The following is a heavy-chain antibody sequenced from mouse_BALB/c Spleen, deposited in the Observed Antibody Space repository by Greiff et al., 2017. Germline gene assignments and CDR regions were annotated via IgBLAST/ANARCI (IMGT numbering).Heavy chain of an antibody. J-gene: IGHJ4*01. V-gene: IGHV2-2*02. D-gene: IGHD1-1*01. CDR2: IWSGGST. CDR3: ARKGDYYGSSYGSAMDY. Sequence: QVQLQQSGPGLVQPSQSLSITCTVSGFSLTSYGVHWVRQSPGKGLEWLGVIWSGGSTDYNAAFISRLSISKDNSKSQVFFKMNSLQANDTAIYYCARKGDYYGSSYGSAMDYWGQGTSVTVSS. CDR1: GFSLTSYG.